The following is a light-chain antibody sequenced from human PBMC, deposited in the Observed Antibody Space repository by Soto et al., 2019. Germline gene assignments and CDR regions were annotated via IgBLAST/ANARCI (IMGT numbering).Light chain of an antibody. Sequence: QSVLTQPPSASGTPGQRVTISCSGRSSNIGSNTVSWYQQVPGTAPKLLMSSNNQRPSGVPDRFSGSKSGTSASLAISGLQSEDEADYYCAAWDDSLDGWVFGGGTKLTVL. CDR3: AAWDDSLDGWV. J-gene: IGLJ3*02. V-gene: IGLV1-44*01. CDR2: SNN. CDR1: SSNIGSNT.